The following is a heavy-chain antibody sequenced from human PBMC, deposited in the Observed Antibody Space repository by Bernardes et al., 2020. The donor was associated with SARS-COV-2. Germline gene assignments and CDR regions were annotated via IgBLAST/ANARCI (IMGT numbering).Heavy chain of an antibody. Sequence: GGSLRLSCAASGFTFSSYDMHWVRQATGKGLEWVSAIGTAGDTYYPGSVKGRFTISRENAKNSLYLQMNSLRAGDTAVYYCARGRNNYYGSGSLSWYFDLWGRGTLVTVSS. CDR2: IGTAGDT. V-gene: IGHV3-13*01. J-gene: IGHJ2*01. CDR3: ARGRNNYYGSGSLSWYFDL. CDR1: GFTFSSYD. D-gene: IGHD3-10*01.